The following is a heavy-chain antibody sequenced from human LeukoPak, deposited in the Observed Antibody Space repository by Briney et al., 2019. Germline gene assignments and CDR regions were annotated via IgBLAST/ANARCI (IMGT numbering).Heavy chain of an antibody. J-gene: IGHJ5*02. V-gene: IGHV3-48*01. CDR2: ISSSSSTI. CDR3: ARDCSSTSCYDWFDP. D-gene: IGHD2-2*01. Sequence: GGSLRLSCAASGFTFSSYSINWVRQAPGKGLEWVSYISSSSSTIYYADSVKGRFTISRDNAKNSLYLQMNSLRAEDTAVYYCARDCSSTSCYDWFDPWGQGTLVTVSS. CDR1: GFTFSSYS.